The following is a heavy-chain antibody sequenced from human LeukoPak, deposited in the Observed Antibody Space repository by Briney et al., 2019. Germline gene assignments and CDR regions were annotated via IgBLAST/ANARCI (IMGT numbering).Heavy chain of an antibody. D-gene: IGHD3-22*01. CDR1: GYTFTSYG. J-gene: IGHJ6*02. CDR2: ISAYNGNT. CDR3: ARDIYYYYSSGYYHDYYYYYGMDV. V-gene: IGHV1-18*01. Sequence: ASVKVSCKASGYTFTSYGISWGRQAPGQGLEWMGWISAYNGNTNYAQKLQGRVTMTTDTSTSTAYMELRSLRSDDTAVYYCARDIYYYYSSGYYHDYYYYYGMDVWGQGTTFTVSS.